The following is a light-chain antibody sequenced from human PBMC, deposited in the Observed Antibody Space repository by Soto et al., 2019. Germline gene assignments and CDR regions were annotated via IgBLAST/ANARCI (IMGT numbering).Light chain of an antibody. CDR1: QDLDRW. V-gene: IGKV1-12*01. Sequence: DIQMTQSPSSLSASVGDRVTITCRASQDLDRWLAWYQQKPGEAPKVLIYAASNLRSGVQSRFSGSGSGADFSLTFSSLQPEDVATYYCKQSRSFPLTFGGGTKVEIK. CDR2: AAS. CDR3: KQSRSFPLT. J-gene: IGKJ4*01.